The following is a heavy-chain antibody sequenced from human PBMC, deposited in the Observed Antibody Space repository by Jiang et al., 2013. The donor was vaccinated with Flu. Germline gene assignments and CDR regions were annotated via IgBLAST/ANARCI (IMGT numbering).Heavy chain of an antibody. J-gene: IGHJ4*02. V-gene: IGHV1-3*01. CDR1: FTSYA. CDR3: ARGVLRYFDWLPTPFDY. CDR2: INAGNGNT. Sequence: FTSYAMHWVRQAPGQRLEWMGWINAGNGNTKYSQKFQGRVTITRDTSASTAYMELSSLRSEDTAVYYCARGVLRYFDWLPTPFDYWGQGTLVTVSS. D-gene: IGHD3-9*01.